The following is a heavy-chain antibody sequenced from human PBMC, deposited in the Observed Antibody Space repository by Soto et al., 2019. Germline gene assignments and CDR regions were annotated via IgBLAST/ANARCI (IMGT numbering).Heavy chain of an antibody. J-gene: IGHJ3*02. D-gene: IGHD6-19*01. CDR3: ASSPRMGVAVADAFDI. CDR1: GGSISSSSYY. CDR2: IYYSGST. V-gene: IGHV4-39*01. Sequence: QLQLQESGPGLVKPSETLSLTCTVSGGSISSSSYYWGWIRQPPGKGLEWIGSIYYSGSTYYNPSLKSRVTISVDTSKNQFSLKLSSVTAADTAVYYCASSPRMGVAVADAFDIWGQGTMVTVSS.